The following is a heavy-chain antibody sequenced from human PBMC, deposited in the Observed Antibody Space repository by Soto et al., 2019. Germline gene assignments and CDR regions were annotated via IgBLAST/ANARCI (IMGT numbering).Heavy chain of an antibody. J-gene: IGHJ4*02. D-gene: IGHD3-10*01. V-gene: IGHV1-18*01. CDR2: ISAYNGNT. CDR1: GYTFTSYG. Sequence: QVQLVQSGAEVKKPGASVKVSCKASGYTFTSYGISWVRQAPGQGLEWMGWISAYNGNTNYAQKLQGRVTMTTDTSRSTAYMELRSLRSDDTAVYYCARDHIITMVRGGGDKKIDYWGQGTLVTVSS. CDR3: ARDHIITMVRGGGDKKIDY.